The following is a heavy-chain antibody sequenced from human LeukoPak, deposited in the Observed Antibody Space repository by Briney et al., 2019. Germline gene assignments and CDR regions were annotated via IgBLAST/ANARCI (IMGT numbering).Heavy chain of an antibody. Sequence: SETLSLTCTVSGGSISYYYWSWIRQPPGKGLEWIGYIYYSGSTTYNPSLKSRVTISVDTSKNQFSLKLSSVTAADTAVYYCRGVRFGELFDYWGQGTLVTVSS. CDR1: GGSISYYY. D-gene: IGHD3-10*01. V-gene: IGHV4-59*01. CDR2: IYYSGST. J-gene: IGHJ4*02. CDR3: RGVRFGELFDY.